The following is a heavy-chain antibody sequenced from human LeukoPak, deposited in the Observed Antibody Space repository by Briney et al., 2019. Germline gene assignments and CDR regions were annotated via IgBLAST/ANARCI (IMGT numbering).Heavy chain of an antibody. Sequence: ASVKVSCKVSGYTLTELSMHWVRQAPGKGLEWMGGFDPEDGETIYAQKFQGRVTITRNTSISTAYMELSSLRSEDTAVYYCARSLGRYYDFWSGYYSPFDYWGQGTLVTVSS. CDR1: GYTLTELS. CDR3: ARSLGRYYDFWSGYYSPFDY. J-gene: IGHJ4*02. V-gene: IGHV1-24*01. D-gene: IGHD3-3*01. CDR2: FDPEDGET.